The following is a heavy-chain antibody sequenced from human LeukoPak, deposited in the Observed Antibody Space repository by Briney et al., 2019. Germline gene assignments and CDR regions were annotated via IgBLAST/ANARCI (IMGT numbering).Heavy chain of an antibody. CDR1: GFTFSSYS. Sequence: GGSLRLSCAASGFTFSSYSMKWVRQAPGKGLEWVSYISSSSTIYYADSVKGRFTISRDNAENSLYLQMNSLRAEDTAVYYCARWTGDACFDYWGQGTLVTVSS. CDR2: ISSSSTI. CDR3: ARWTGDACFDY. D-gene: IGHD3/OR15-3a*01. V-gene: IGHV3-48*01. J-gene: IGHJ4*02.